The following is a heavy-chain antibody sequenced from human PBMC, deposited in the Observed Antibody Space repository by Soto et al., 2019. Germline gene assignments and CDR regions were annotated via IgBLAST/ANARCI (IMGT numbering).Heavy chain of an antibody. J-gene: IGHJ6*02. V-gene: IGHV4-39*07. CDR1: GGSISSSNHY. Sequence: SETLSLTCAVSGGSISSSNHYWDWIRQPPGKGPEWIGRIYYSGSTNYNPSLKSRVTISVDTSKNQFSLKLSSVTAADTAVYYCARTLILEWLPQLYYYGMDVWGQGTTVTVSS. CDR2: IYYSGST. CDR3: ARTLILEWLPQLYYYGMDV. D-gene: IGHD3-3*01.